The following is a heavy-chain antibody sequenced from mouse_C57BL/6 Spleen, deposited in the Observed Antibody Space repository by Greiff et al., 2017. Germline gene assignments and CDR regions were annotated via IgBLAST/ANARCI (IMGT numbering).Heavy chain of an antibody. CDR3: TRNYYGSSYLDY. Sequence: QVHVKQSGAELVRPGASVTLSCKASGYTFTDYEMHWVKQTPVHGLEWIGAIDPETGGTAYNQKFKGKAILTADKSSSTAYMELRSLTSEDSAVYYCTRNYYGSSYLDYWGQGTTLTVSS. D-gene: IGHD1-1*01. J-gene: IGHJ2*01. CDR1: GYTFTDYE. CDR2: IDPETGGT. V-gene: IGHV1-15*01.